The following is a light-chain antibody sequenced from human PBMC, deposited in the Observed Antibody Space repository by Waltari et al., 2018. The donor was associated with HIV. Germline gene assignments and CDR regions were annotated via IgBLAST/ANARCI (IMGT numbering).Light chain of an antibody. V-gene: IGLV8-61*01. Sequence: QTVVPQETSFLVSPGGPVTLTCGLCSCSVSSRYYSRWYQKTPGLPPRILTYDTNTRSSGVPDRFSGSILGNKAALTITGAQSDDESEYYCLLYVGTGIWVFGGGTKLTVL. CDR1: SCSVSSRYY. J-gene: IGLJ3*02. CDR2: DTN. CDR3: LLYVGTGIWV.